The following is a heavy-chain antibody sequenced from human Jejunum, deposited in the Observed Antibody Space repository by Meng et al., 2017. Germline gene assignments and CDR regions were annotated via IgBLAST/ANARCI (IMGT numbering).Heavy chain of an antibody. CDR2: INHNGSP. J-gene: IGHJ4*02. CDR1: GGSFSGYY. D-gene: IGHD1-14*01. Sequence: QVPLQQWGAGLLKPSETLSLTCAVYGGSFSGYYWTWIRQPPGKGLEWIGEINHNGSPYYNPSLNNRVTMSVDTSKNQLSLKLSSVTAADTAVYYCAIGGPGPRLLNWGQGTLVTVSS. V-gene: IGHV4-34*01. CDR3: AIGGPGPRLLN.